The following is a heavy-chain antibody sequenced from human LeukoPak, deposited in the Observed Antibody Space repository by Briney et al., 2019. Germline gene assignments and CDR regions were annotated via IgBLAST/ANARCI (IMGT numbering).Heavy chain of an antibody. CDR2: IKSKTDGGTT. J-gene: IGHJ4*02. CDR1: GFTFSNAW. V-gene: IGHV3-15*01. CDR3: TTVIPFLRLGELSPRSDYFDY. D-gene: IGHD3-16*02. Sequence: GGSLRLSCAASGFTFSNAWMSWVRQAPGKGLEWVGRIKSKTDGGTTDYAAPVKGRFTISRDDSKNTLYLQMNSLKTEDTAVYYCTTVIPFLRLGELSPRSDYFDYWGQGTLVTVSS.